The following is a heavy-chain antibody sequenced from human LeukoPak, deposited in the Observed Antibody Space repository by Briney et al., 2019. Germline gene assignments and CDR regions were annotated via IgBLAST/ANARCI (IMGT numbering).Heavy chain of an antibody. V-gene: IGHV4-59*01. CDR1: GGSISSYY. CDR2: IYYSGST. Sequence: SETLSLTCTVSGGSISSYYWSWIRQPPGKGLEWIGNIYYSGSTNYNPSLKSRVTISVDTSKNQFSLKLSSVTAADTAVYYCARSSRGITFGGVIVDYFDYWGQGTLVTVSS. J-gene: IGHJ4*02. D-gene: IGHD3-16*02. CDR3: ARSSRGITFGGVIVDYFDY.